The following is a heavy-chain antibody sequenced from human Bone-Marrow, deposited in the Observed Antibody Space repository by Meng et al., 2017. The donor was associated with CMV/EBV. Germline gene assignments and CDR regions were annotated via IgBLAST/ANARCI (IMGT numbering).Heavy chain of an antibody. V-gene: IGHV2-70D*14. J-gene: IGHJ4*02. CDR2: IDWDDDK. CDR1: GFSLSTSGMR. CDR3: ARAYCSSNYCHEGDD. Sequence: SGPTLVKPTQTLTLTCTFSGFSLSTSGMRVSWIRQPPGQALEWLARIDWDDDKCYSTSLRTRLTISKDTSENQVVLTMTNMDPVDTATYYCARAYCSSNYCHEGDDWGQGTLVTVSS. D-gene: IGHD2-2*01.